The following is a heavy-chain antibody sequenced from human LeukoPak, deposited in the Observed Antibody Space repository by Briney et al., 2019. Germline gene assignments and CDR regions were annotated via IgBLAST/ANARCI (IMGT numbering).Heavy chain of an antibody. D-gene: IGHD4-17*01. J-gene: IGHJ2*01. Sequence: GGSLRLSCAASGFTFRSHDLSWVRQPPGKGLEWVSTLSASGGTTFYAASVKGRFAASRDNSKITLFLQMNRLRAEDTAVYYCATLYGDYNWYFDLWGRGTLVTVSS. CDR1: GFTFRSHD. CDR3: ATLYGDYNWYFDL. CDR2: LSASGGTT. V-gene: IGHV3-23*01.